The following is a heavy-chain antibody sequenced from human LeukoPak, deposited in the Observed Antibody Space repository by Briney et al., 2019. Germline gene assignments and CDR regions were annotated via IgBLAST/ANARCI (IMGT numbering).Heavy chain of an antibody. V-gene: IGHV5-51*01. CDR1: GYSFTSYW. Sequence: GESLKISCKRSGYSFTSYWIGWVRPMPGNGLEWMGIIYPGDSDTRYSPSFQGQVTISADKSISTAYLQWSSLKASDTAMYYCASGHYYGSGSYRKGYFDYWGQGTLVTVSS. J-gene: IGHJ4*02. CDR3: ASGHYYGSGSYRKGYFDY. CDR2: IYPGDSDT. D-gene: IGHD3-10*01.